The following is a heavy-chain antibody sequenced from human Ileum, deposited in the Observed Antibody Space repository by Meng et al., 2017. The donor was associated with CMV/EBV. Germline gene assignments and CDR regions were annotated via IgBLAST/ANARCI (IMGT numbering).Heavy chain of an antibody. D-gene: IGHD1-26*01. V-gene: IGHV1-2*02. CDR1: GYTFTGYY. CDR2: INPNSGGT. J-gene: IGHJ5*02. CDR3: ARDCGRYCFDP. Sequence: ASVKVSCKASGYTFTGYYMHWVRQAPGQGLERMGWINPNSGGTNYAQKFQGRVTMTRDTSISTAYMELSRLRSDDTAVYYCARDCGRYCFDPWGQGNLVNGAS.